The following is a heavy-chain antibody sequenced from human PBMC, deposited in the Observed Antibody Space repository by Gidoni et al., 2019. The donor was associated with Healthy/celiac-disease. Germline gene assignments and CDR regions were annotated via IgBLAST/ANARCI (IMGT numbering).Heavy chain of an antibody. Sequence: QITLKESGPTLVKPTQTLTLTCTFSGFSLSTSGVGVGWIRQPPGKALEWLALIYWDDDKRYSPSLKSRLTITKDTSKNQVVLTMTNMDPVDTATYYCAHSEEMGHRIYSGYYTNVFDYWGQGTLVTVSS. CDR1: GFSLSTSGVG. CDR3: AHSEEMGHRIYSGYYTNVFDY. V-gene: IGHV2-5*02. J-gene: IGHJ4*02. D-gene: IGHD3-22*01. CDR2: IYWDDDK.